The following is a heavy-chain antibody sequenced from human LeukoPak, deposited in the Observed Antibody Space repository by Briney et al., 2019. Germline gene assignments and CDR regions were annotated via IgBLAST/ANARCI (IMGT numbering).Heavy chain of an antibody. CDR3: ARSRGVDY. D-gene: IGHD3-10*01. J-gene: IGHJ4*02. V-gene: IGHV3-48*01. CDR2: ISSSSSTI. CDR1: GFTFSSYS. Sequence: GGSLRFSCAASGFTFSSYSMNWVRQAPGKGLEWVSYISSSSSTIYYADSVKGRFTISRDNAKNSLYLQMNSLRAEDTAVYYCARSRGVDYWGQGTLVTVSS.